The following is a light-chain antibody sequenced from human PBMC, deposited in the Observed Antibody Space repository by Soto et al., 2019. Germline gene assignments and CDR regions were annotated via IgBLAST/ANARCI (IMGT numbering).Light chain of an antibody. V-gene: IGKV1-33*01. CDR3: QQSVNIPN. CDR2: DAS. J-gene: IGKJ4*01. Sequence: DIQMTQSPSSLSASVGDRVAITCQARQDIEEYLNWYQQKPGKAPKLLIHDASKLETGVPSRFSGSGSGTYFAFTISSLQPEHIATYYCQQSVNIPNFGGGTKVEIK. CDR1: QDIEEY.